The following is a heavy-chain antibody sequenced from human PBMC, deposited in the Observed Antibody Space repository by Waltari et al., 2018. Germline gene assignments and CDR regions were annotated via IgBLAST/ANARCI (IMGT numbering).Heavy chain of an antibody. CDR1: GFTVSSNY. V-gene: IGHV3-53*02. D-gene: IGHD3-22*01. CDR2: IYSGGST. CDR3: ARVRSEGYYESSGYDWWFDP. J-gene: IGHJ5*02. Sequence: EVQLVETGGGLIQPGGSLRLSCAASGFTVSSNYMSWVRQAPGKGLEWVSVIYSGGSTYYADSVKGRFTISRDNSKNTLYLQMNSLRAEDTAVYYCARVRSEGYYESSGYDWWFDPWGQGTLVTVSS.